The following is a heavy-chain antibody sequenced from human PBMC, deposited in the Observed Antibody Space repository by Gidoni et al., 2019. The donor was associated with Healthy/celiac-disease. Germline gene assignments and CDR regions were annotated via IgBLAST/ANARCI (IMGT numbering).Heavy chain of an antibody. CDR3: ARAQPEYSYGLGDAFDI. J-gene: IGHJ3*02. Sequence: QVQLVESGGGVVQPGGSLRLSCAASGFTFSSYAMHWVRQAPGKGLEWVAVISYDGSNKYYADSVKGRFTISRDNSKNTLYLQMNSLRAEDTAVYYCARAQPEYSYGLGDAFDIWGQGTMVTVSS. D-gene: IGHD5-18*01. CDR1: GFTFSSYA. V-gene: IGHV3-30-3*01. CDR2: ISYDGSNK.